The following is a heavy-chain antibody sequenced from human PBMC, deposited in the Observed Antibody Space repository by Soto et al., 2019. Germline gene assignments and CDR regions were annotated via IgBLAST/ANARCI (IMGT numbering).Heavy chain of an antibody. D-gene: IGHD6-19*01. CDR2: IIPILGIA. V-gene: IGHV1-69*08. J-gene: IGHJ4*02. CDR3: ARDPIVQGGGWYAFDY. CDR1: GGTFSSYT. Sequence: QVQLVQSGAEVKKPGSSVKVSCKASGGTFSSYTISWVRQAPGQGLEWMGRIIPILGIANYAQKFQGRVTITXXKXTXXAHMQLTSLRSDDTAVYSCARDPIVQGGGWYAFDYWGRGTLVTVSS.